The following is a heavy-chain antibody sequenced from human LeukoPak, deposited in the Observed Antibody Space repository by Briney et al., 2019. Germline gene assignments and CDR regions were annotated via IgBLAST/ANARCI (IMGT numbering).Heavy chain of an antibody. J-gene: IGHJ5*02. CDR2: IYYSGST. D-gene: IGHD3-22*01. Sequence: LRLSCAASGFTFSSYGMHWIRQHPGKGLEWIGYIYYSGSTYYNPSLKSRVTISVDTSKNQFSLKLSSVTAADTAVYYCARAHITMIVGAWGQGTLVTVSS. CDR1: GFTFSSYG. CDR3: ARAHITMIVGA. V-gene: IGHV4-31*02.